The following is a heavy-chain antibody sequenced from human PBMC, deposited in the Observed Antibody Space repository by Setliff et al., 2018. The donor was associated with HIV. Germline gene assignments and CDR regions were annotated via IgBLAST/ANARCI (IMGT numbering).Heavy chain of an antibody. CDR3: ARDSDYYDSSGRHIRLFDY. V-gene: IGHV4-59*01. Sequence: NPSETLSLTCAVYGGSLSSSYWTWIRQAPGKGLEWIGRIYSSGNTNYNPSLKSRVTISADTSKNQFSLKLSSVTATDTAVYYCARDSDYYDSSGRHIRLFDYWGQGTLVTVSS. D-gene: IGHD3-22*01. J-gene: IGHJ4*02. CDR2: IYSSGNT. CDR1: GGSLSSSY.